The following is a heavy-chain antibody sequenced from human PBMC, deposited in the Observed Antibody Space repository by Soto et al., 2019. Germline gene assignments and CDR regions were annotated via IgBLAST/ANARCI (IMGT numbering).Heavy chain of an antibody. CDR2: IGGGGIGS. V-gene: IGHV3-23*01. CDR3: AKDPRLELRGVDS. Sequence: DVHLLESGGGLVQPGGSLRLSCVASGYNFGSYAMMWVRQVPGKGLEWVSTIGGGGIGSYYADSVKGRFTISRDNSKNTLFLQMNSLRAEDTGVYYCAKDPRLELRGVDSWGQGTQVTVSS. J-gene: IGHJ4*02. CDR1: GYNFGSYA. D-gene: IGHD1-7*01.